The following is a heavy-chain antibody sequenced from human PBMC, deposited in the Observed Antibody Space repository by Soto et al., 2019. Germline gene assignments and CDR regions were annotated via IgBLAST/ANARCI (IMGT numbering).Heavy chain of an antibody. D-gene: IGHD5-18*01. J-gene: IGHJ4*01. CDR1: GASLGSGFSY. Sequence: QVQVQESGPGLVKPSQTLPLNCTASGASLGSGFSYWGWFRHHPGKGLEWIASIYYTGTTYSNPSLKSRLTISVDTSKSHFSLELISVTAADTAVYYCTRGLDRAKSGFWGHGTLVTVSS. CDR3: TRGLDRAKSGF. V-gene: IGHV4-31*03. CDR2: IYYTGTT.